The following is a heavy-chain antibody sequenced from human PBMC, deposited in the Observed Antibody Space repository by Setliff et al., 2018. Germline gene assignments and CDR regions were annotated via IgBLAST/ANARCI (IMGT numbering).Heavy chain of an antibody. J-gene: IGHJ4*02. V-gene: IGHV3-48*04. CDR1: GFTFSGYS. Sequence: PGGSLRLSCEASGFTFSGYSMNWVRQAPGKGLEWVPYIGESGNNIHYADSVKGRFTISRDNAENSLTLQMNSLRVEDTAVYYCSRDLQGSGDYVVDYWGQGTLVTVSS. D-gene: IGHD4-17*01. CDR2: IGESGNNI. CDR3: SRDLQGSGDYVVDY.